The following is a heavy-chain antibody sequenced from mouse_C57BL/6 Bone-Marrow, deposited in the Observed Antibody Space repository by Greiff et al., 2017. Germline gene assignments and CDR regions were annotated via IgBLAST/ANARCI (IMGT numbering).Heavy chain of an antibody. Sequence: VQLQQSGAELVRPGASVTLSCKASGYTFTDYEMHWVKQTPVHGLEWIGAIDPETGGTAYNQKVKGKAILTADKSSSTAYMELRSLTSEDSAVYYCTRLAFYYGSSCFDYWGQGTTLTVSS. D-gene: IGHD1-1*01. CDR3: TRLAFYYGSSCFDY. J-gene: IGHJ2*01. CDR1: GYTFTDYE. V-gene: IGHV1-15*01. CDR2: IDPETGGT.